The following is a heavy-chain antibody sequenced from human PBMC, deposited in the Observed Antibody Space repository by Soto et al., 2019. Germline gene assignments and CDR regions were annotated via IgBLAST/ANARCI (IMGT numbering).Heavy chain of an antibody. CDR3: AKDRRAGGNYGFYSDF. J-gene: IGHJ4*02. V-gene: IGHV3-23*01. D-gene: IGHD1-7*01. CDR1: GFTFKESA. CDR2: SSATGAGT. Sequence: PGGSLRLSCEASGFTFKESAMTWVRQAPGKGLEWVSFSSATGAGTYYADSVKGRFTISRDNSKNTLYLQMTSLRADDTAVYYCAKDRRAGGNYGFYSDFWGQGALVTVSS.